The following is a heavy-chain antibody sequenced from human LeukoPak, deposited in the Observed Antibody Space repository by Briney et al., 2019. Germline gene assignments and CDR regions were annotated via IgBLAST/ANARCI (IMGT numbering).Heavy chain of an antibody. CDR2: INHSGST. Sequence: SETLSLTCAVYGGSFSGYSWSWIRQPPGKGLEWIGEINHSGSTNYNPSLKSRVSISVDTSKNQFSLKLSSVAAADTAVYYCARGRNWNYNYYYYMDVWGKGTTVTVSS. D-gene: IGHD1-20*01. V-gene: IGHV4-34*01. J-gene: IGHJ6*03. CDR3: ARGRNWNYNYYYYMDV. CDR1: GGSFSGYS.